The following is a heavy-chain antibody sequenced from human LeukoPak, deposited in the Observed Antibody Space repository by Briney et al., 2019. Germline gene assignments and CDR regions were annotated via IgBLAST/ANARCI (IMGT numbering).Heavy chain of an antibody. J-gene: IGHJ5*02. Sequence: PGGSLRLSCAASGFTVSSNYMSWVRQAPGKGLEWVSVIYSGGSTYYADSVKGRFTISRDNSKNTLYLQMNSLRAEDTAVYYCAKENSGYDTNWFDPWGQGTLVTVSS. D-gene: IGHD5-12*01. CDR3: AKENSGYDTNWFDP. CDR2: IYSGGST. V-gene: IGHV3-53*01. CDR1: GFTVSSNY.